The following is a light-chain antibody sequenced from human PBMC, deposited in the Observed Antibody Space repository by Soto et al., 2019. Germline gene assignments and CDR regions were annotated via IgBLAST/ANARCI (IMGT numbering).Light chain of an antibody. Sequence: EIVLTQSPATLSLSPGESATLSCMASQSVSRYLAWYQQKPGQAPRLLIYEASNRATGIPARFSGSGSGTDFTLTISSLEPEDFAVYYCQQRSNWPPYTFGQGTKLEIK. CDR1: QSVSRY. CDR3: QQRSNWPPYT. CDR2: EAS. J-gene: IGKJ2*01. V-gene: IGKV3-11*01.